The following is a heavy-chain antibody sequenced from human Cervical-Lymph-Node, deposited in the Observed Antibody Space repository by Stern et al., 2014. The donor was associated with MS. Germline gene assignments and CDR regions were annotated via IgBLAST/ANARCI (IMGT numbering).Heavy chain of an antibody. V-gene: IGHV4-30-4*01. CDR2: IHYTGTT. CDR3: AVTPGTNWFDP. J-gene: IGHJ5*02. D-gene: IGHD2-21*02. Sequence: LQLQESGPGLVEPSQTLSLTCTVSGGSISSDDYYWTWIRQHTGKGLVWIGYIHYTGTTYYDPSLKSRVTLSLDTSKNQFSLKMKSVTAADTAVYYCAVTPGTNWFDPWGQGTLVTVSS. CDR1: GGSISSDDYY.